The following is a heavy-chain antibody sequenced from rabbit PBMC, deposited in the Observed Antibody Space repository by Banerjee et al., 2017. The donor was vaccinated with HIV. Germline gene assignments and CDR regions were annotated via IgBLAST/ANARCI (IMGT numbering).Heavy chain of an antibody. V-gene: IGHV1S40*01. CDR1: GFSFSSSYY. J-gene: IGHJ6*01. CDR2: IYTGSSGST. Sequence: QSLQESGGDLVKPGASLTLTCTASGFSFSSSYYMCWVRQAPGKGLEWIACIYTGSSGSTYYASWAKGRFTISKTSSTTVTLQMTSLTAADTATYFCARERNYYDVGYAGYVDLWGPGTLVTVS. D-gene: IGHD7-1*01. CDR3: ARERNYYDVGYAGYVDL.